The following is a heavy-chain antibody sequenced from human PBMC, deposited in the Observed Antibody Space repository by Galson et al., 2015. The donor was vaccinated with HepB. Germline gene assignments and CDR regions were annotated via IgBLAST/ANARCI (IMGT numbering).Heavy chain of an antibody. CDR1: GFTFDDYT. D-gene: IGHD2-2*01. J-gene: IGHJ1*01. CDR3: AKTEEDCSSTSCQEYFHH. CDR2: INWNGANI. V-gene: IGHV3-43*01. Sequence: SLRLSCAASGFTFDDYTMHWVRQAPGKGLEWVSLINWNGANIYYADSVKGRFTISRDNSRNSLYLQMNSLKPEDTALYYCAKTEEDCSSTSCQEYFHHWGQGTLVTVSS.